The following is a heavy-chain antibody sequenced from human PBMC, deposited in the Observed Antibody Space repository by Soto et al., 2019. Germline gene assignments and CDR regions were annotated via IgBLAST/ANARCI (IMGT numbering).Heavy chain of an antibody. D-gene: IGHD6-13*01. V-gene: IGHV3-7*05. Sequence: GGSLRLSCAASGFTFSSYWMSWVRQAPGKGLEWVANIKQDGSEKYYVDSVKGRFTISRDNAKNSLYLQMNSLRAEDTAVYYCARDVQQLVLSHFDYWGQGTLVTVSS. CDR3: ARDVQQLVLSHFDY. J-gene: IGHJ4*02. CDR2: IKQDGSEK. CDR1: GFTFSSYW.